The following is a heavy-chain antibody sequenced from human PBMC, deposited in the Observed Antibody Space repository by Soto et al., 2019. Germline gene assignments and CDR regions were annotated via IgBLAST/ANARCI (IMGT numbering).Heavy chain of an antibody. Sequence: EVQLLESGGGLVQPGGSLRLSCAASGFTPRSYALSWVRQAAGEGLEWVSAISRSGDSTYYADSVKGRFTISRDNSMNMLYLQLSSLRAEDTAIYYCAKVVGDEYGDSWGWYFDLWGRGTLVTVSS. D-gene: IGHD4-17*01. CDR2: ISRSGDST. CDR3: AKVVGDEYGDSWGWYFDL. J-gene: IGHJ2*01. V-gene: IGHV3-23*01. CDR1: GFTPRSYA.